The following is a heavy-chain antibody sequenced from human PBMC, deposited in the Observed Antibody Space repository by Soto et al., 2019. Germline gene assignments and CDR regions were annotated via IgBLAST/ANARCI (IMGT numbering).Heavy chain of an antibody. J-gene: IGHJ4*02. Sequence: GGSLRLSCAASGITFSDYGMHWVRQAPGKGLEWVAGVWKDGSNRYYVDSVKGRFTISRDNSKNTLYLQMNSLSDEDTAVYYCAKVPRGPNFGYYNFWGQGTLVTVSS. CDR3: AKVPRGPNFGYYNF. D-gene: IGHD3-9*01. CDR1: GITFSDYG. CDR2: VWKDGSNR. V-gene: IGHV3-30*02.